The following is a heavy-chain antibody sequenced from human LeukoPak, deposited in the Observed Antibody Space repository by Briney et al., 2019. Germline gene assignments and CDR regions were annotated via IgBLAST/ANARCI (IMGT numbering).Heavy chain of an antibody. CDR3: ARHEGDGYILSPPYLDY. CDR1: GYSFTSYW. V-gene: IGHV5-51*01. J-gene: IGHJ4*02. Sequence: GESLKISCKGSGYSFTSYWIGWVRQMPGKGLEWMGIIYPGDSDTRYSPSFQGQVTISADKSISTAYLQWSSLKASDTAMYYCARHEGDGYILSPPYLDYWGQGTLVTVSS. CDR2: IYPGDSDT. D-gene: IGHD5-24*01.